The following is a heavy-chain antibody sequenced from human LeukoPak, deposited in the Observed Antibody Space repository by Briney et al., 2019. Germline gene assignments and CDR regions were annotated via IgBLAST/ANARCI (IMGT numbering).Heavy chain of an antibody. D-gene: IGHD6-13*01. J-gene: IGHJ4*02. Sequence: GESLKISSKGSGYTFTTYWLGWVRQMPGKGLEWMGIIYPGDSDPRYSPSFQGQVTISADKSISTAYLQWSSLKASDSAIYYCVRHGLGSSWFGFDYWGQGTLVTVSS. V-gene: IGHV5-51*01. CDR1: GYTFTTYW. CDR3: VRHGLGSSWFGFDY. CDR2: IYPGDSDP.